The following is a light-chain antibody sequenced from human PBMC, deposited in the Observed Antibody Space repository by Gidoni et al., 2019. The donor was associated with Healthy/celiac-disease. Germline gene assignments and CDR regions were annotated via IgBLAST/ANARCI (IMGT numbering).Light chain of an antibody. V-gene: IGKV1-39*01. CDR3: MQSYRTPYT. CDR1: QSISSY. CDR2: AAS. Sequence: DTQMTQSPSSLSASVGDRVTITCRAIQSISSYFNWYQQKPGKAPKLLIYAASSLHSGVPARFSGSGSGTDFTLTISSLQAEDVAAYYCMQSYRTPYTFGHGTKLDIK. J-gene: IGKJ2*01.